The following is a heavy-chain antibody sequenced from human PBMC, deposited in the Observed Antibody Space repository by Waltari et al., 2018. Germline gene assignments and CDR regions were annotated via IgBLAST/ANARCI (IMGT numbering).Heavy chain of an antibody. D-gene: IGHD2-8*01. Sequence: QVHLVQSGAEVMQPGASVKVSCKASGYTFTSYHTNWVRQATGQGLEWMGWMNPNSGATGYAQKFQGRVTMTRDTSISTAYMELSSLKSDDTAFYYCARGVDAGVDYWGQGTLVTVSS. V-gene: IGHV1-8*01. CDR3: ARGVDAGVDY. CDR2: MNPNSGAT. CDR1: GYTFTSYH. J-gene: IGHJ4*02.